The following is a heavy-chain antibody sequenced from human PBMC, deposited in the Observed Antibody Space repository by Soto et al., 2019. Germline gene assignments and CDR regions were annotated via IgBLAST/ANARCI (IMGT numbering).Heavy chain of an antibody. CDR1: GGSISSYY. CDR3: ARAPVPRTGNIIGYYGMDV. J-gene: IGHJ6*02. V-gene: IGHV4-59*12. CDR2: IYYSEST. Sequence: SETLSLTCTVSGGSISSYYWSWIRQPPGKGLEWIGYIYYSESTNYNPSLKSRVIISVDKSKNQFSLKLSSVTAADTAVYYCARAPVPRTGNIIGYYGMDVWGQGTTVTVSS. D-gene: IGHD1-1*01.